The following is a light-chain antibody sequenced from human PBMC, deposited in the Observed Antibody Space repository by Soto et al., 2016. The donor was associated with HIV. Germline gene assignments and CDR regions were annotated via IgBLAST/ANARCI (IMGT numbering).Light chain of an antibody. Sequence: AIRMTQSPSSFSASTGDRVTLTCRASQGISNSLAWYQQNPGKAPKLLIYAASTLQNGVPSRFRGSGSGTDFTLTITSLQPEDVATYYCQKYNGAPALTFGGGTKVEIK. CDR2: AAS. V-gene: IGKV1-8*01. J-gene: IGKJ4*01. CDR1: QGISNS. CDR3: QKYNGAPALT.